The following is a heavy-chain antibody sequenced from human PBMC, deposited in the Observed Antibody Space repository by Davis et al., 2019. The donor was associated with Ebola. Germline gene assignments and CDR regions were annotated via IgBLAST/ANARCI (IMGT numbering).Heavy chain of an antibody. J-gene: IGHJ4*02. Sequence: GESLKISCAASGLTFTNSAMSWVRQAPGKGLEWVSGVSDSGGTTYYAASVKGRFTISRDNSRNTLYLQMSSLRAEDTAVYYCAKIFFGTRAIDYGDYWGQGTLVTVSS. CDR3: AKIFFGTRAIDYGDY. CDR1: GLTFTNSA. CDR2: VSDSGGTT. V-gene: IGHV3-23*01. D-gene: IGHD3-3*01.